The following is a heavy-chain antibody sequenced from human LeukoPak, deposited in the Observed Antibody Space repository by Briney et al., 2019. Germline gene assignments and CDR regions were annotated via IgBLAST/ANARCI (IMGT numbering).Heavy chain of an antibody. D-gene: IGHD5-18*01. CDR1: GYRFTSYW. Sequence: GESLKISCKGSGYRFTSYWIGWVRQIPGKGLEWMGIIYPGDSDTRYSPSFQGQVTISADKSISTAYLQWSSLKASDTAMYYCARPSYSYGQYYFDYWGQGTLVTVSS. J-gene: IGHJ4*02. V-gene: IGHV5-51*01. CDR2: IYPGDSDT. CDR3: ARPSYSYGQYYFDY.